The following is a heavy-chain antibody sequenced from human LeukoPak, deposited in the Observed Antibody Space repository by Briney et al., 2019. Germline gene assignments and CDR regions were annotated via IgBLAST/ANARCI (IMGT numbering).Heavy chain of an antibody. D-gene: IGHD1-26*01. CDR2: IYPGDSDT. J-gene: IGHJ4*02. CDR3: ARQGGSDSYYFDY. CDR1: GYSFTSYW. Sequence: GEPLMISGKGSGYSFTSYWIGWVRQMPGKGLEWMGIIYPGDSDTRYSPSFQGQATISADKSISTAYLQWSSLKASDTAMYYCARQGGSDSYYFDYWGQGTLVTVSS. V-gene: IGHV5-51*01.